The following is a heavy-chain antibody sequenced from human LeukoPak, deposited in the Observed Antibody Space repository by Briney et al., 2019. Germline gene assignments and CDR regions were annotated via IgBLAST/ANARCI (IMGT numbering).Heavy chain of an antibody. V-gene: IGHV1-18*01. CDR3: AREPLNTMIVVADHFDY. CDR1: GYTFSSYG. D-gene: IGHD3-22*01. Sequence: ASVKVSCKASGYTFSSYGISWVRQALGQGLEWMGWISGYNGNTNYAQKLQGRVTVTTDTSTNTAYMELRSLRSDDTAVYYCAREPLNTMIVVADHFDYWGQGTLVTVSS. J-gene: IGHJ4*02. CDR2: ISGYNGNT.